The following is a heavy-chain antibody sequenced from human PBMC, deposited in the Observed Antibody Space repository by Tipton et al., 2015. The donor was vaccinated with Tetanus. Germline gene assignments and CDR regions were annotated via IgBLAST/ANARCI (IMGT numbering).Heavy chain of an antibody. CDR1: GGSTRSSSYY. CDR2: IYSGGST. V-gene: IGHV4-39*01. D-gene: IGHD6-19*01. J-gene: IGHJ4*02. CDR3: ARGMRGEGGGWYTDY. Sequence: TLSLTCTVSGGSTRSSSYYWGWIRQPPGKGLEWIGTIYSGGSTYYNPSLKSRVTISVIIAKNQFSLKLSSLTAADTAVYYCARGMRGEGGGWYTDYWGQGILVTVSS.